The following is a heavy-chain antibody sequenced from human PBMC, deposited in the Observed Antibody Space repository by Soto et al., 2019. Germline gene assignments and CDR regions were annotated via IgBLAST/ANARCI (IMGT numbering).Heavy chain of an antibody. J-gene: IGHJ4*02. D-gene: IGHD1-7*01. CDR2: IYNRGTT. CDR1: GGSISSYY. V-gene: IGHV4-59*01. CDR3: ASAYNWNYVSFDY. Sequence: SETLSLTCKVSGGSISSYYWSWIRQPPGKGLEWIGYIYNRGTTSYNPSLKSRVTISLDTSKNQLSLRLSSVTAADTAVYYCASAYNWNYVSFDYWGQGTLVT.